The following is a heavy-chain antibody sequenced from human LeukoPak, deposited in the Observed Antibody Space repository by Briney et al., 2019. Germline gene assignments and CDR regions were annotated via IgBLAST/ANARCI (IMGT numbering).Heavy chain of an antibody. CDR2: INSDGSST. D-gene: IGHD6-13*01. CDR3: AREGSWRDDAFDI. Sequence: GGSLRLSCAASGFTFSSYWMHWVRQAPGKGLVWVSRINSDGSSTSYADSVKGRFTISRDNAKNTLYLQMNSLRAEDTAVYYCAREGSWRDDAFDIWGQGTMVTVSS. J-gene: IGHJ3*02. V-gene: IGHV3-74*01. CDR1: GFTFSSYW.